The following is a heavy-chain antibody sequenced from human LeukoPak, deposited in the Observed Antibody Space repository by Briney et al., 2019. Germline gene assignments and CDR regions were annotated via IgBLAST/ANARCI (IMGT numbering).Heavy chain of an antibody. J-gene: IGHJ1*01. CDR2: ISTSSSYT. CDR1: GFTFSDYY. V-gene: IGHV3-11*03. Sequence: GGSLRLSCAASGFTFSDYYMSWIRQAPGKGLEWVSYISTSSSYTKYADSVKGRFTISRDNAKNSLYLQMNSLRVGDTAVYYCERSDHLWFLCVSGGQGPLVTVSS. CDR3: ERSDHLWFLCVS. D-gene: IGHD3-16*01.